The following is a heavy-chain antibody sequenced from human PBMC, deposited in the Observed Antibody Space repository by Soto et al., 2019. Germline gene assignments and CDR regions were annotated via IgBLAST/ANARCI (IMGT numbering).Heavy chain of an antibody. Sequence: EVQLLESGGGLVQPGGSLRLSCAASGFTFSNYAMTWVRQAPGKGLEWVSAISTNGVTTYYADSVKGRFTISRDNSKNTLYLQMNSLRAEDTAVYYCAKGQIQVWNVGGQGTTVTVSS. D-gene: IGHD3-16*01. J-gene: IGHJ6*02. V-gene: IGHV3-23*01. CDR2: ISTNGVTT. CDR3: AKGQIQVWNV. CDR1: GFTFSNYA.